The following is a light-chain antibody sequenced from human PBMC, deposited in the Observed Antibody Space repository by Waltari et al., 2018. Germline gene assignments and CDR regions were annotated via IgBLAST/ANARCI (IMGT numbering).Light chain of an antibody. Sequence: QSVLPQPPPVSAAPGQTVTISCPAASSKFGNNYVSWYQNFPGTAPKLLTYENNRRPSGTPDRVSRSKSGASATLGITGLQTGDEADYYCGTWDASLWGIFGTGTKVTVL. J-gene: IGLJ1*01. CDR1: SSKFGNNY. CDR3: GTWDASLWGI. CDR2: ENN. V-gene: IGLV1-51*02.